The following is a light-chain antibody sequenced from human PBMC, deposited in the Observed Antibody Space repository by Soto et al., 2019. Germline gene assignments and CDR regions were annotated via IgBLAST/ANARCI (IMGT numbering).Light chain of an antibody. J-gene: IGKJ5*01. CDR3: QQYGSSPST. CDR1: QSVTSRS. CDR2: ISS. V-gene: IGKV3-20*01. Sequence: EIVLTQSPDTLSLSPGDRATLSCRVSQSVTSRSLAWYQQKPGQAPRLLIRISSSRATGIPERFSGSGSGTDFTLTISRVELHDFAVYYCQQYGSSPSTFGQGTRLEIK.